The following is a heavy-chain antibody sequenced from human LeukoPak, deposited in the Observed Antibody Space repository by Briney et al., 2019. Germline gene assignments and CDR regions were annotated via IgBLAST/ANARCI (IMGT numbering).Heavy chain of an antibody. CDR1: GGTFSSYA. CDR3: AREGEYGDYVFDY. J-gene: IGHJ4*02. D-gene: IGHD4-17*01. Sequence: SVKVSCKASGGTFSSYAISWVRQAPGQGLEWMGRIIPIFGIANYAQKFQGRVTITADKSTSTAYMELSRLRSKDTAVYYCAREGEYGDYVFDYWGQGTLVTVSS. V-gene: IGHV1-69*04. CDR2: IIPIFGIA.